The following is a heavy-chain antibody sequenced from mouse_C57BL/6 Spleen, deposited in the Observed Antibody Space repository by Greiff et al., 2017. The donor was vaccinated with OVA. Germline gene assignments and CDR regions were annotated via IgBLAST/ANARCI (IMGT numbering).Heavy chain of an antibody. J-gene: IGHJ3*01. Sequence: EVQLQQSGPELVKPGASVKIPCKASGYTFTDYNMDWVKQSHGKSLEWIGDINPNNGGTIYNQKFKGKATLTVEKSSSTAYMELRSLTSEDTAVYYCARGGYYYGSSGFAYWGQGTLVTVSA. V-gene: IGHV1-18*01. D-gene: IGHD1-1*01. CDR2: INPNNGGT. CDR3: ARGGYYYGSSGFAY. CDR1: GYTFTDYN.